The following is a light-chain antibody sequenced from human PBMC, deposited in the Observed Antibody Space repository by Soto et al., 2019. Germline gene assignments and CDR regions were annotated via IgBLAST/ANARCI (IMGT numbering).Light chain of an antibody. Sequence: GDRVTITCRASQNIGTWLAWYQQKPGKAPNFLIYEASSLESGVPSRFSGSGSGTDFTLTISRLEPEDFAVYYCQQYGSSLTFGQGTKVDI. V-gene: IGKV1-5*01. J-gene: IGKJ1*01. CDR2: EAS. CDR1: QNIGTW. CDR3: QQYGSSLT.